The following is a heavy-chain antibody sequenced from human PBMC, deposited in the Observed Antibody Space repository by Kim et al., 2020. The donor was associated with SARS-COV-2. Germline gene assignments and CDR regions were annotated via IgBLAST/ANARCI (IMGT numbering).Heavy chain of an antibody. CDR2: IYPGDSDT. J-gene: IGHJ6*03. CDR3: ARRAAAAGNADYYYYMDV. V-gene: IGHV5-51*01. Sequence: GESLKISCKGSGYSFTSYWIGWVRQMPGKGLEWMGIIYPGDSDTRYSPSFQGQVTISADKSISTAYLQWSSLKASDTAMYYCARRAAAAGNADYYYYMDVWGKGTTVTVSS. D-gene: IGHD6-13*01. CDR1: GYSFTSYW.